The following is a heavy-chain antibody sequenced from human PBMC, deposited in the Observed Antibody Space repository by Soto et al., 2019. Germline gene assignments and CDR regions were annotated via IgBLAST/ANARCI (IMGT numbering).Heavy chain of an antibody. CDR3: ARSYAL. CDR1: GFIVSSTL. V-gene: IGHV3-53*02. CDR2: VYGGGDT. J-gene: IGHJ4*02. Sequence: EVQLVETGGGLIQPGESLRLSCAASGFIVSSTLIGWARQAPGKGLEWVSVVYGGGDTYYTDSVRGRFTISRDNSKNTLYLQMNSLRDEDTAFYYCARSYALGGQGTLVIVSS. D-gene: IGHD1-26*01.